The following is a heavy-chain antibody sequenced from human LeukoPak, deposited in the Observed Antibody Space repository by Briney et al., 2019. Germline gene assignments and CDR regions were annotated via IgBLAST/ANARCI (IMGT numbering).Heavy chain of an antibody. D-gene: IGHD3-10*01. CDR3: AREWFGELSFDY. CDR2: INAGNGNT. J-gene: IGHJ4*02. Sequence: VASVTVSCTASGYTFTSYAMHWVRQAPGQRLEWMGWINAGNGNTKYSQKFQGRVTITRDTSASTAYMELSSLRSEDTAVYYCAREWFGELSFDYWGQGTLVTVSS. CDR1: GYTFTSYA. V-gene: IGHV1-3*01.